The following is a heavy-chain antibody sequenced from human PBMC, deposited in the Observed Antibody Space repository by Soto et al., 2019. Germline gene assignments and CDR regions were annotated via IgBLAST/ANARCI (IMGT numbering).Heavy chain of an antibody. CDR1: GYTFTSYV. CDR2: INAGNGNT. Sequence: QVQLVQSGAEVKKPGASVKVSCKASGYTFTSYVMHWVRQAPGQRLEWMGWINAGNGNTKYSQKFQGRVTITRDTSASTAYMELSSLRSEDTAVYYCARDLKWELPDYWGQGTLVTVSS. J-gene: IGHJ4*02. V-gene: IGHV1-3*01. D-gene: IGHD1-26*01. CDR3: ARDLKWELPDY.